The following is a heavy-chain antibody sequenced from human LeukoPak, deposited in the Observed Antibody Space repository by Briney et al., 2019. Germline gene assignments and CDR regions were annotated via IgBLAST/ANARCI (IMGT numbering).Heavy chain of an antibody. Sequence: PGGSLRLSCAASGFTFSRYGFHWVRQAPGKGLEWVAFISDSGGDKWYADSVKGRLTISRDKSKNTVNLQMSSLRVEDTALYYCARDGGLESYAFDYWGQGTQVTVSS. CDR2: ISDSGGDK. CDR3: ARDGGLESYAFDY. CDR1: GFTFSRYG. D-gene: IGHD3-10*01. J-gene: IGHJ4*02. V-gene: IGHV3-30*02.